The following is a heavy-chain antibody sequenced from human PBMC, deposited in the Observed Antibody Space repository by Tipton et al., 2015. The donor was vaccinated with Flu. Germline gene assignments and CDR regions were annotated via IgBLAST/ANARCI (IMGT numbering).Heavy chain of an antibody. CDR2: VHQTGST. V-gene: IGHV4-59*08. CDR1: GGSINSPF. D-gene: IGHD4-11*01. CDR3: ARRDYSNYVSEPKNWFDP. Sequence: TLSLTCSISGGSINSPFWSWIRQPPGKGLEWIGNVHQTGSTYYNPSLTSRVTIAVDRPRNQFSLRLTSVTAADTAVYYCARRDYSNYVSEPKNWFDPWGQGTLVTVSS. J-gene: IGHJ5*02.